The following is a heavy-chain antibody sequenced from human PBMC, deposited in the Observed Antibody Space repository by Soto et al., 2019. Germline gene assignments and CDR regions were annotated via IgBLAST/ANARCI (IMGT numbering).Heavy chain of an antibody. CDR1: GDSVSSNNAA. D-gene: IGHD6-19*01. V-gene: IGHV6-1*01. Sequence: PSQTLSLTCAISGDSVSSNNAAWNWIRQSPSRGLEWLGRTYYRSKWYNDYAVSAKSRITINPDTSKNQFSLQLNSVTPEDTAVYYCARARERSSLAGFDYWGQGTLVTVSS. CDR3: ARARERSSLAGFDY. CDR2: TYYRSKWYN. J-gene: IGHJ4*02.